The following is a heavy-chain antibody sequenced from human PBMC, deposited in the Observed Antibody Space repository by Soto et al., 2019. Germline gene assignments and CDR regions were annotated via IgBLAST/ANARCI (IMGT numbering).Heavy chain of an antibody. Sequence: SETLSLTCAVYGGSFSGYYWSWIRQPPGKGLEWIGEINHSGSTNYNPSLKSRVTISVDTSKNQFSLKLSSVTAADTAVYYCARARYSSGWYGGWFDPWGQGTLVTVS. J-gene: IGHJ5*02. CDR3: ARARYSSGWYGGWFDP. D-gene: IGHD6-19*01. V-gene: IGHV4-34*01. CDR2: INHSGST. CDR1: GGSFSGYY.